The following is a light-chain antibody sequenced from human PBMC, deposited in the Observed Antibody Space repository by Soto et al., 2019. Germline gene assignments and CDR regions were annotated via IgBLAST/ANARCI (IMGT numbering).Light chain of an antibody. J-gene: IGKJ1*01. CDR3: QHYGTPSWT. V-gene: IGKV1-5*01. Sequence: DIQMTQSPSTLSASVGDRVTITCRASQSISSWLAWYQQKPGKAPKLLMCDASTLYSGVPSRFSGSGSGTDFTLTINRLEPEDFAVYYCQHYGTPSWTFGQGTKVDIK. CDR2: DAS. CDR1: QSISSW.